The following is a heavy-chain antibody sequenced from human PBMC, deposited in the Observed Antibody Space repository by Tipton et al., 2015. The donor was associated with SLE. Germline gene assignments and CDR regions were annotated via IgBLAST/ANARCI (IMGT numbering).Heavy chain of an antibody. CDR3: ARGHKSIAA. Sequence: TLSLTCAVYGESFSGYYWSWIRQPPGKGLEWIGEINHSGSTNYNPSLKSRVTISVDTSKNQFSLKLSSVTAADTVVYYCARGHKSIAAWGQGTLVTVSS. J-gene: IGHJ5*02. D-gene: IGHD6-6*01. CDR2: INHSGST. CDR1: GESFSGYY. V-gene: IGHV4-34*01.